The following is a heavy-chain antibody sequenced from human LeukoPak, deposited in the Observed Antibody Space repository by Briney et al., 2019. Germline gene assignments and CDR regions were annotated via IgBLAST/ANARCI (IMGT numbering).Heavy chain of an antibody. CDR2: ISNSGST. CDR3: ARGGASSIPLDY. Sequence: PSETLSLTCTVSGGSIGGNSYWSWIRQPPGKGPEWIGHISNSGSTYYSPSLSSRVTISLDTSKNQFSLKLRSVTAADTAVYYCARGGASSIPLDYWGRGTLVTVSS. J-gene: IGHJ4*02. D-gene: IGHD1-26*01. CDR1: GGSIGGNSY. V-gene: IGHV4-61*01.